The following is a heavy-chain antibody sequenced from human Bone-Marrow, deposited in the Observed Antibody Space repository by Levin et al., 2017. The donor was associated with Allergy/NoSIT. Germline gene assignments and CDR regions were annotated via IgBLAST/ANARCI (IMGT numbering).Heavy chain of an antibody. J-gene: IGHJ4*02. CDR1: GYTLTELS. Sequence: GESLKISCKVSGYTLTELSMHWVRQAPGKGLEWMGGFDPEDGETIYAQKFQGRVTMTEDTSTDTAYMELSSLRSEDTAVYYCATGLPVYGYSGYDYGYWGQGTLVTVSS. V-gene: IGHV1-24*01. CDR3: ATGLPVYGYSGYDYGY. D-gene: IGHD5-12*01. CDR2: FDPEDGET.